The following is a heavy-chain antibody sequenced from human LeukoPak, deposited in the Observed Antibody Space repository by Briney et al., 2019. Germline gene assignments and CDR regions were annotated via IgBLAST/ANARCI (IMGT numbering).Heavy chain of an antibody. V-gene: IGHV3-48*02. Sequence: GGSLRLSCAAPGFTFSSYSMNWVRQAPGKGLEWVSYISSSSSTIYYADSVKGRFTISRDNAKNSLYLQMNSLRDEDTAVYYCARDGTLLDYDFWSGYRADNWFDPWGQGTLVTVSS. CDR3: ARDGTLLDYDFWSGYRADNWFDP. CDR2: ISSSSSTI. CDR1: GFTFSSYS. J-gene: IGHJ5*02. D-gene: IGHD3-3*01.